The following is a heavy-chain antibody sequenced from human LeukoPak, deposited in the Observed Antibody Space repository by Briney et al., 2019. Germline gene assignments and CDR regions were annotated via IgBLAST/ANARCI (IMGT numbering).Heavy chain of an antibody. J-gene: IGHJ4*02. D-gene: IGHD3-10*01. V-gene: IGHV1-69*13. CDR2: IMPIFDTS. CDR1: GDNFSTYS. Sequence: ASVKVSCKASGDNFSTYSFSWVRHAPGQGLEWMGGIMPIFDTSNYAQKFQGRVTITADESTSTAYMELRSLTSEDTAVYYCARDPSKIWGVKAFDYWGQGTLVTVS. CDR3: ARDPSKIWGVKAFDY.